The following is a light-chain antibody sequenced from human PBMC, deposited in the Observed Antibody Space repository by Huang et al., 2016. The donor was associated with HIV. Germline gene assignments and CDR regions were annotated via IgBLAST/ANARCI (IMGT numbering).Light chain of an antibody. CDR3: QQSYRAPLT. J-gene: IGKJ4*01. CDR1: QSVTHS. Sequence: DIQMTQSPSSLSAFVGDRVTITCRASQSVTHSLHWYQQKPGKAPKLLIYSASSRRSGVPSRFSGTGSGTYFTLTINSLQPEDFATYYCQQSYRAPLTFGGGTRVEIK. V-gene: IGKV1-39*01. CDR2: SAS.